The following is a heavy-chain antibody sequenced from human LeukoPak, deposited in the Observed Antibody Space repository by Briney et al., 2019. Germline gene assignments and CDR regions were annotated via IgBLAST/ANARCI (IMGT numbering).Heavy chain of an antibody. J-gene: IGHJ3*02. CDR1: GGSISSTKYY. CDR3: AGHSSGLHAFDI. Sequence: SETLSLTCTVSGGSISSTKYYWGWIRQPPGKGLEWIGSIYYSGSTYYNPSLKSRVTISVDTSKNQFSLKLSSVTAADTAVYYCAGHSSGLHAFDIWGQGTMVTVSS. V-gene: IGHV4-39*01. CDR2: IYYSGST. D-gene: IGHD3-10*01.